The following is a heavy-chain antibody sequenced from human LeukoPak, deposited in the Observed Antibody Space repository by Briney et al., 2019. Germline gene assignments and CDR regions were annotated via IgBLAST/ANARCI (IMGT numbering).Heavy chain of an antibody. CDR1: GGTFSGSG. CDR3: ARDAAIFDSRGYYFLW. V-gene: IGHV1-69*13. CDR2: IIPIFGTS. Sequence: SVKVSCKXSGGTFSGSGISWVRQSPGQGLEWMGGIIPIFGTSNYAQKFQGRVTITADESTSTAYMELTSLRSDDTAIYYCARDAAIFDSRGYYFLWWGQGTLVTVSS. D-gene: IGHD3-22*01. J-gene: IGHJ4*02.